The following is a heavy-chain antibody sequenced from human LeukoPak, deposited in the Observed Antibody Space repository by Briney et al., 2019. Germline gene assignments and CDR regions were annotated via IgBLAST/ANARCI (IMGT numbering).Heavy chain of an antibody. J-gene: IGHJ5*02. CDR2: TNQDGSAE. D-gene: IGHD2-8*01. CDR1: GFTFYTYW. V-gene: IGHV3-7*01. CDR3: ARHVSYVDP. Sequence: GGSLRLSCAASGFTFYTYWMSWVRQAPGKGLEWVANTNQDGSAEYYVDSVKGRFTISRDNAKNSLYLQMNSLRAEDTAVYYCARHVSYVDPWGQGTLVTVSS.